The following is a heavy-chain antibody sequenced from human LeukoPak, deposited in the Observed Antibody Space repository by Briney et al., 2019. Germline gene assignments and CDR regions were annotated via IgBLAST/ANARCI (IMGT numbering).Heavy chain of an antibody. Sequence: ASVKVSCKASGYTFTSYGISWVRQAPGQGLEWMGWISAYNGNTNYAQKLQGRVTMTTDTSTSTAYMELRSLRSDDTAVYYCARGQAADYYDSSGYYWWGQGTLVTVSS. CDR1: GYTFTSYG. CDR3: ARGQAADYYDSSGYYW. J-gene: IGHJ4*02. D-gene: IGHD3-22*01. V-gene: IGHV1-18*01. CDR2: ISAYNGNT.